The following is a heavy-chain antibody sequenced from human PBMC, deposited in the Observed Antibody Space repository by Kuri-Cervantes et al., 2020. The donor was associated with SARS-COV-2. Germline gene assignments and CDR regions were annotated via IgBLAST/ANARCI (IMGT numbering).Heavy chain of an antibody. CDR3: ARGVGSSWYVDDAFDI. Sequence: SVKVSCKTPETTFPNYDINWVRQAPGQGPEWMGWINPNSGGTNYAQKFQGRVTMTRDTSISTAYMELSSLRSEDTAVYYCARGVGSSWYVDDAFDIWGQGTMVTVSS. D-gene: IGHD6-13*01. J-gene: IGHJ3*02. V-gene: IGHV1-2*02. CDR1: ETTFPNYD. CDR2: INPNSGGT.